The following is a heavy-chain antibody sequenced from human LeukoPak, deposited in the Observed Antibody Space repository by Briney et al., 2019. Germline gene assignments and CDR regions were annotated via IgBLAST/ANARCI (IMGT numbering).Heavy chain of an antibody. J-gene: IGHJ4*02. D-gene: IGHD3-3*01. Sequence: SETLSLTCTVSGGSISSYYWSWIRQPAGKGLEWIGYIYYSGSTNYNPSLKSRVTISLDTSKNQFSLKLSSVTAADTAVYYCARAILSGYPDSWGQGTLVIVFS. CDR3: ARAILSGYPDS. V-gene: IGHV4-59*01. CDR2: IYYSGST. CDR1: GGSISSYY.